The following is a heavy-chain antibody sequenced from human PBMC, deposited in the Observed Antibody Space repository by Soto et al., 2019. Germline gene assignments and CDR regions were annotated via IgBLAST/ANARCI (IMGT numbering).Heavy chain of an antibody. V-gene: IGHV4-34*01. CDR2: INHSGAI. Sequence: LSLTCAVYGGSFSGYYWSWIRQPPGKGLEWIGDINHSGAINYNPSLKSRVTVSLDMSKNQLSLKLSSVTAADTAVYYCALPRGYTYGPPHFWGQGTLVTVSS. CDR1: GGSFSGYY. J-gene: IGHJ4*02. CDR3: ALPRGYTYGPPHF. D-gene: IGHD5-18*01.